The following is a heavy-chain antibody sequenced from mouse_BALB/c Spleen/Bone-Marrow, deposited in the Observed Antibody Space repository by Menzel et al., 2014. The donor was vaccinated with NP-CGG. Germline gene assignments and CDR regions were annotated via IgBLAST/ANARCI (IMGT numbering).Heavy chain of an antibody. J-gene: IGHJ2*01. Sequence: EVKLVESGGGLVKPGGSLKLSCAASGFAFSSYDMSWVRQTPEKRLEWVATISSGGSYTYYPDSVKGRFTISRDNARNTLYLRMSSLRSEDTALYYCVRRVQLDYWGQGTTLTVSS. CDR2: ISSGGSYT. CDR1: GFAFSSYD. CDR3: VRRVQLDY. V-gene: IGHV5-9*02.